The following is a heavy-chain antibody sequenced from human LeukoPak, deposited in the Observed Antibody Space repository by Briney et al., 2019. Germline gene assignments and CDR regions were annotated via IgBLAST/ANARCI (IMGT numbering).Heavy chain of an antibody. D-gene: IGHD2-15*01. CDR1: GFTFSSYA. CDR2: ISGSSGST. CDR3: ANDPKLGYCSGGSCAQDY. V-gene: IGHV3-23*01. J-gene: IGHJ4*02. Sequence: HTGGSLRLSCAASGFTFSSYAMSWVRQAPGKGLEWVSAISGSSGSTYYADSVKGRFTISRDNSKNTLYLQMNSLRAEDTAVYYCANDPKLGYCSGGSCAQDYWGQGTLVTVSS.